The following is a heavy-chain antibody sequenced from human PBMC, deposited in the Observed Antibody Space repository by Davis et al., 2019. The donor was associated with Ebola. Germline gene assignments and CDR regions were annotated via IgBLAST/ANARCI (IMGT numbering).Heavy chain of an antibody. D-gene: IGHD6-6*01. V-gene: IGHV4-39*07. Sequence: SETLSLTCIASGGSITSSSFYWGWIRQPPGKGLEWIGSIYFSGSTLYNPSLKSRVTISVDTSKNQFSLRLSSVTAADTAVYYCAGLAARSSYYYGMDVWGQGTTVTVSS. CDR2: IYFSGST. CDR1: GGSITSSSFY. CDR3: AGLAARSSYYYGMDV. J-gene: IGHJ6*02.